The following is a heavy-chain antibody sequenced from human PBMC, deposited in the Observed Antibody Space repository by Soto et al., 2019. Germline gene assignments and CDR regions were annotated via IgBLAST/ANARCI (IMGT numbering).Heavy chain of an antibody. CDR1: GYTFTNYD. D-gene: IGHD2-2*02. CDR3: ARGRALAGSCRSTSCYIVGSWFDP. CDR2: ISVYNGDT. J-gene: IGHJ5*02. Sequence: ASVKVSCKASGYTFTNYDFSWVRQAPGQGLEWMGRISVYNGDTNYAQKLQGRVTMTTDTSTSTAYMELRSLRSEDTAVYYCARGRALAGSCRSTSCYIVGSWFDPWGQVPLVTVSS. V-gene: IGHV1-18*01.